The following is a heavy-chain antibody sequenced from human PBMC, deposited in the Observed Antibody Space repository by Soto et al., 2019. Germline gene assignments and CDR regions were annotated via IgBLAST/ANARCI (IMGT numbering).Heavy chain of an antibody. D-gene: IGHD6-19*01. CDR1: GFTFISYA. CDR3: ARETPVAGPYFDY. J-gene: IGHJ4*02. CDR2: ISGSGGST. V-gene: IGHV3-23*01. Sequence: LRLSCAASGFTFISYAMSWVRQAPGKGLEWVSAISGSGGSTYYADSVKGRFTISRDNSKNTLYLQMNSLRAEDMAVYYCARETPVAGPYFDYWGQGTLVTVSS.